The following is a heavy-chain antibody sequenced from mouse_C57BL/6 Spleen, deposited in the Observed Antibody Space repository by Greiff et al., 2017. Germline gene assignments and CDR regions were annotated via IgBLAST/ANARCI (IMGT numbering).Heavy chain of an antibody. CDR3: ARKIYGSGSSCAFDD. D-gene: IGHD1-1*01. CDR1: GYTFTSYW. J-gene: IGHJ2*01. CDR2: IDPSDSYT. V-gene: IGHV1-50*01. Sequence: QVQLQQPGAELVKPGASVKLSCKASGYTFTSYWMQWVKQRPGQGLEWIGEIDPSDSYTNYNQQFKGKATLTVDTSSSTAYMQLSSLTSEDSAVYYCARKIYGSGSSCAFDDGGQGTTVTVAS.